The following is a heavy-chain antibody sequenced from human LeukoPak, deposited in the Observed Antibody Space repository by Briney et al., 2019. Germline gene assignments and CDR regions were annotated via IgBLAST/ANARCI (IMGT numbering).Heavy chain of an antibody. D-gene: IGHD3-10*01. CDR1: GFTFSSYS. CDR2: ISPRGDIK. V-gene: IGHV3-23*01. J-gene: IGHJ4*02. Sequence: SGGSLRLSCAASGFTFSSYSMNWVRQAPGKGLEWVSGISPRGDIKYYADSVKGRFTISRDNSKKTLYLELSSLTGEDTAVYYCAKDDAWIRFGEWSQGTLVTVSS. CDR3: AKDDAWIRFGE.